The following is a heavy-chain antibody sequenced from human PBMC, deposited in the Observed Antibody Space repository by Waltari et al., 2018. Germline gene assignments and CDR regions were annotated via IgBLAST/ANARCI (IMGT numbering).Heavy chain of an antibody. J-gene: IGHJ4*02. CDR2: ISHSGST. CDR3: ARNFDS. V-gene: IGHV4-4*02. Sequence: QVQLQEPGPGLGKPSETLSLTCAVSGVSIHSNWWSWVRQPPGKGLEWIGEISHSGSTGYNPSLESRVTISLDKSNNQLSLKMNSVTAADTAVYYCARNFDSWGQGTLVTVSS. CDR1: GVSIHSNW.